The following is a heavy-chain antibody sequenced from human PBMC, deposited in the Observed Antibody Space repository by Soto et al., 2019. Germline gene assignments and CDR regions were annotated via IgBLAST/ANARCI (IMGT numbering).Heavy chain of an antibody. V-gene: IGHV4-59*08. CDR3: ARHSPDFDWLSQFDY. Sequence: SETLSLTCTVSGGSTSSYYWIWIRQTPGKGLEWIGYIFYFGSTNYNPSLKSRVTLSIDTSKNQLSLKLSSVTAADTAVYYCARHSPDFDWLSQFDYWGQGTLVTVSS. CDR2: IFYFGST. D-gene: IGHD3-9*01. J-gene: IGHJ4*02. CDR1: GGSTSSYY.